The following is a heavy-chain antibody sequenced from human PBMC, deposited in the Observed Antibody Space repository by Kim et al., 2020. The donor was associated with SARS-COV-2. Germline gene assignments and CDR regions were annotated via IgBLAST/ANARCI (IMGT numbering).Heavy chain of an antibody. V-gene: IGHV3-74*01. CDR3: ARDIRGYYYYYGMDV. D-gene: IGHD3-3*02. CDR1: GFTFSSYW. CDR2: INSDGSST. Sequence: GGSLRLSCAASGFTFSSYWMHWVRQAPGKGLVWVSRINSDGSSTSYADSVKGRFTISRDNAKNTLYLQMNSLRAEDTAVYYCARDIRGYYYYYGMDVWGQGTTVTVSS. J-gene: IGHJ6*02.